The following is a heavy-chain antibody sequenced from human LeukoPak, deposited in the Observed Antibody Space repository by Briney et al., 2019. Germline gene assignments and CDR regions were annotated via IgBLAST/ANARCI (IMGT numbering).Heavy chain of an antibody. Sequence: GGSLRLSCAASGFTFSSYSMTWVRQAPGKGLEWVSSISSSSSYICYADSVKGRFTISRDNAKNSLYLQMNSLRAEDTAVYYCARDSDDSSGYLHYWGQGTLVTVSS. V-gene: IGHV3-21*01. CDR3: ARDSDDSSGYLHY. D-gene: IGHD3-22*01. J-gene: IGHJ4*02. CDR2: ISSSSSYI. CDR1: GFTFSSYS.